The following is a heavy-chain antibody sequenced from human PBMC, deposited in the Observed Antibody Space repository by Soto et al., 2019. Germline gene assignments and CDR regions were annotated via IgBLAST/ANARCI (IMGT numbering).Heavy chain of an antibody. Sequence: QVQLVQSGAEVKKPGASVKVSCKASGYTFTSYDINWVRQATGQGLEWMGWMNPNSGNTGYAQKFQGRVTMTRNTSISTAYMELSSLRSEDTAVYFCAREWSAAGTGWFDPWGQGTLVTVSS. V-gene: IGHV1-8*01. D-gene: IGHD6-13*01. CDR1: GYTFTSYD. CDR3: AREWSAAGTGWFDP. CDR2: MNPNSGNT. J-gene: IGHJ5*02.